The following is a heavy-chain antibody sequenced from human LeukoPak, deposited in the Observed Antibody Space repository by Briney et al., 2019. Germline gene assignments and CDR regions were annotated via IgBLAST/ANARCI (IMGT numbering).Heavy chain of an antibody. CDR3: AKEVVGLRYYMDV. CDR1: GYSISSGYY. D-gene: IGHD1-26*01. V-gene: IGHV4-38-2*02. J-gene: IGHJ6*03. CDR2: IYHSGNT. Sequence: SETLSLTCTVSGYSISSGYYWGWIRQPPGKGLKWIGSIYHSGNTYYNPSLKSRVTISVDTSKNQFSLNLSSVTAADTAVYYCAKEVVGLRYYMDVWGKGTTVTVSS.